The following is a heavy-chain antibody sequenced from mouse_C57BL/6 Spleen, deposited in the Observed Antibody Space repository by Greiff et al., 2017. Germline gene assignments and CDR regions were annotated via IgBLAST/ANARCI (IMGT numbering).Heavy chain of an antibody. J-gene: IGHJ2*01. CDR3: ARDESYGNYVDY. V-gene: IGHV5-4*01. CDR1: GFTFSSYA. Sequence: VMLVESGGGLVTPGGSLKLSCAASGFTFSSYAMSWVRQTPEKRLEWVATISDGGSYTYYPDNVKGRFTISRDNAKNNLYLQMSHLKSEDTAMYYCARDESYGNYVDYWGQGTTLTVAS. CDR2: ISDGGSYT. D-gene: IGHD2-1*01.